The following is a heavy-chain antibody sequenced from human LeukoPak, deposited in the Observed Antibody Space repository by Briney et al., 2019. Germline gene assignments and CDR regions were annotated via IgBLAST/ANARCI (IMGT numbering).Heavy chain of an antibody. Sequence: GESLRLSCAASGFTFSSYGMHWVRQAPGKGLEWVAVIWYDGSNQYYADSVKGRFTISRDTSKHTLYLQMNSLRAEDTGVYYCARDVASYPTDWGQGTLVTASS. CDR1: GFTFSSYG. CDR3: ARDVASYPTD. D-gene: IGHD4-17*01. V-gene: IGHV3-33*01. J-gene: IGHJ4*02. CDR2: IWYDGSNQ.